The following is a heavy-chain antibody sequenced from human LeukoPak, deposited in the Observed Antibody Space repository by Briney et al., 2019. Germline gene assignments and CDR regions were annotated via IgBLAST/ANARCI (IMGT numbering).Heavy chain of an antibody. CDR2: IYYSGST. D-gene: IGHD6-13*01. J-gene: IGHJ4*02. CDR3: ARHGIVDSSRKYYFDY. CDR1: GGSISTYY. Sequence: SETLSLTCSVSGGSISTYYWSWIRQPPGKGREWIGYIYYSGSTSYNPSLKSRVTISVDTSKNQFSLDLSSVTAADTAVYYCARHGIVDSSRKYYFDYWGQGTLVTVSS. V-gene: IGHV4-59*08.